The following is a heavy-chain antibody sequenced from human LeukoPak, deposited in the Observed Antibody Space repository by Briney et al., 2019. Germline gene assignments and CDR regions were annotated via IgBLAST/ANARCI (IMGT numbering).Heavy chain of an antibody. CDR1: GITLSNYD. D-gene: IGHD3-22*01. Sequence: GGSLRLSCAVSGITLSNYDMSWVRQAPGKGLEWVAGISDSGGRTNYADSVKGRFPISRDNPKNTLYLQMNSLRAEDTAVYFCAKRGVVIRVILVGFHQEAYYFDSWGQGALVTVSS. CDR2: ISDSGGRT. J-gene: IGHJ4*02. V-gene: IGHV3-23*01. CDR3: AKRGVVIRVILVGFHQEAYYFDS.